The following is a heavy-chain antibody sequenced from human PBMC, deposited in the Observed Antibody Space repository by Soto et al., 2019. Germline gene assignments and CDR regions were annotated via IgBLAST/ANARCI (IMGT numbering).Heavy chain of an antibody. D-gene: IGHD3-22*01. CDR1: GGTFSSYA. Sequence: SVKVSCKASGGTFSSYAISWVRQAPGQGLEWMGGIIPIFGTANYAQKFQGRVTITADESTSTAYMELSSLRSEDTAVYYCARDSSYYYDSSGYSGFDYWGQGTLVTVPQ. CDR2: IIPIFGTA. CDR3: ARDSSYYYDSSGYSGFDY. V-gene: IGHV1-69*13. J-gene: IGHJ4*02.